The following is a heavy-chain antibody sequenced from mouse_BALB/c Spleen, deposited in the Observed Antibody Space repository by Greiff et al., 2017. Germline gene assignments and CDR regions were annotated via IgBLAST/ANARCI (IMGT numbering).Heavy chain of an antibody. CDR1: GFTFSSFG. V-gene: IGHV5-17*02. CDR3: AGSGGFAY. D-gene: IGHD3-1*01. J-gene: IGHJ3*01. Sequence: DVKLQESGGGLVQPGGSRKISCAASGFTFSSFGMHWVRQAPEKGLEWVAYISSGSSTIYYADTVKGRFTISRDNPKNTLFLQMTSLRSEDTAMYYCAGSGGFAYWGQVTLVTVSA. CDR2: ISSGSSTI.